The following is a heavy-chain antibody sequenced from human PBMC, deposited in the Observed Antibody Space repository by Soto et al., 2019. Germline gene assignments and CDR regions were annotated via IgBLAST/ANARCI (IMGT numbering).Heavy chain of an antibody. CDR3: ARHPYCSGGSCYYRPAWFDP. D-gene: IGHD2-15*01. CDR2: IYNSGST. CDR1: GGSSSWSINY. Sequence: PSETLSLTCSVSGGSSSWSINYWVWIRQPPGKVLEWIGSIYNSGSTYYNPSLKSRVTISVDTSKNQFSLKLISVTAADTAVYYCARHPYCSGGSCYYRPAWFDPWGQGTLVTVSS. V-gene: IGHV4-39*01. J-gene: IGHJ5*02.